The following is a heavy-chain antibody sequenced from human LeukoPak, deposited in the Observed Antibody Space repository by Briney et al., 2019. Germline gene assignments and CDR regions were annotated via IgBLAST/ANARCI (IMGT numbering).Heavy chain of an antibody. CDR3: ARTFFTETWFDP. V-gene: IGHV4-30-4*02. J-gene: IGHJ5*02. CDR1: GGSISSGDYY. D-gene: IGHD2/OR15-2a*01. CDR2: IYYSGST. Sequence: SETLSLTCTVSGGSISSGDYYWSWIRQPPGKGLEWIGYIYYSGSTYYNPSLKSRVTISVDTSKNQFSLKLSSVTAADTAVYYCARTFFTETWFDPWGQGTLVTVSS.